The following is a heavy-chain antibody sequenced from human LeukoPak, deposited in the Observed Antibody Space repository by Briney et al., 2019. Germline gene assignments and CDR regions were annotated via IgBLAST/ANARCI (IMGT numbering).Heavy chain of an antibody. V-gene: IGHV3-23*01. CDR1: GFTFSSYT. CDR2: ITTGDGNT. Sequence: GGSLRLSCTASGFTFSSYTMTWVRQAPGKGLKWVSTITTGDGNTYYADSVKGRFTVSRDDSKNTLYLQMNSLRAEDAAVYYCAKDGGLWVSAHWGDSWGRGTLVTVSS. CDR3: AKDGGLWVSAHWGDS. J-gene: IGHJ4*02. D-gene: IGHD7-27*01.